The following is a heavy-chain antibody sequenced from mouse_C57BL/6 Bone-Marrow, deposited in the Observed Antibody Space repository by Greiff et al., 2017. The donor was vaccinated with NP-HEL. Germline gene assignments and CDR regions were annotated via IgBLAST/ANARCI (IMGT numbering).Heavy chain of an antibody. V-gene: IGHV14-4*01. CDR1: GFNIKDDY. CDR2: IDPENGDT. D-gene: IGHD1-1*01. Sequence: VQLQQSGAELVRPGASVKLSCTASGFNIKDDYMHWVKQRPEQGLEWIGWIDPENGDTEYASKFQGKATITADTSSNTAYLQLSSLTSEDTAGYYCTTLYYYVPFAYWGQGTLVTVSA. J-gene: IGHJ3*01. CDR3: TTLYYYVPFAY.